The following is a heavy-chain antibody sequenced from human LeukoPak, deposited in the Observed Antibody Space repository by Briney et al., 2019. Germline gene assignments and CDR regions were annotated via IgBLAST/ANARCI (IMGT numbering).Heavy chain of an antibody. CDR1: GFTFSSYA. Sequence: SGGSLRLSCSASGFTFSSYAMHWVRQAPGKGLEYVSAISSNGGSTYYADSVKGRFTISRDNSKNTLYLQMSSLRAEDTAVYYCVKNDILTGYYQPNSGGIDYWGQGTLVTVSS. J-gene: IGHJ4*02. CDR3: VKNDILTGYYQPNSGGIDY. CDR2: ISSNGGST. V-gene: IGHV3-64D*06. D-gene: IGHD3-9*01.